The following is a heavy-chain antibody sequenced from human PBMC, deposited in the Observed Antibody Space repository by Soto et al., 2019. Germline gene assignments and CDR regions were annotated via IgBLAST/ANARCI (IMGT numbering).Heavy chain of an antibody. D-gene: IGHD2-15*01. CDR1: GYTFTSYD. CDR3: ARGRCSGGSCYDALDY. CDR2: MNPNSGNT. Sequence: QVQLVQSGAEVKKPGASVKVSCKASGYTFTSYDINWVRQATGQGLEWMGWMNPNSGNTGYAQKFQGRVTMTRNTSINXAYMELSSLRSEDTAVYYCARGRCSGGSCYDALDYWGQGTLVTVSS. V-gene: IGHV1-8*01. J-gene: IGHJ4*02.